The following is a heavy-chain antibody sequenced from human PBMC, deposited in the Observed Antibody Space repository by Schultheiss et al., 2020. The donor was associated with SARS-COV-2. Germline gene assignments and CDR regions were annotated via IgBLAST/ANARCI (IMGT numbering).Heavy chain of an antibody. V-gene: IGHV1-46*04. D-gene: IGHD6-19*01. Sequence: ASVKVSCKASGYTFTSYGISWVRQAPGQGLEWMGIINPSGGSTNYAQKLQGRVTMTRDTSTSTVYMELRSLRSEDTAVYYCAREGGQPVAGYFDYWGQGILVTVSS. CDR2: INPSGGST. CDR1: GYTFTSYG. J-gene: IGHJ4*02. CDR3: AREGGQPVAGYFDY.